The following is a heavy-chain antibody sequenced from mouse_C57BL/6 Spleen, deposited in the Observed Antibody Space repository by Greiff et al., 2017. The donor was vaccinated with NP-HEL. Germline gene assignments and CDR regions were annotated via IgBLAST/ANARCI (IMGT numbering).Heavy chain of an antibody. CDR2: IHPNSGST. Sequence: QVQLKQPGAELVKPGASVKLSCKASGYTFTSYWMHWVKQRPGQGLEWIGMIHPNSGSTNYNEKFKSKATLTVDKSSSTAYMQLSSLTSEDSAVYYCAADYDGSWFAYWGQGTLVTVSA. CDR1: GYTFTSYW. V-gene: IGHV1-64*01. D-gene: IGHD2-4*01. CDR3: AADYDGSWFAY. J-gene: IGHJ3*01.